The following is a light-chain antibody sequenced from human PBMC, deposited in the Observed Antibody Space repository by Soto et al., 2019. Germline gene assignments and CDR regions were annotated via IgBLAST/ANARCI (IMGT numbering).Light chain of an antibody. V-gene: IGKV1-5*01. Sequence: DIQMTQSPSTLSASAGDRVTISCRASQSISNRLAWYQQKPGKAPKVLIYDASSLESGVPSRFSGSGSETEFILTISSLQPDDFATCHRHHYGGVWTFGQGTKVEIK. CDR1: QSISNR. CDR3: HHYGGVWT. CDR2: DAS. J-gene: IGKJ1*01.